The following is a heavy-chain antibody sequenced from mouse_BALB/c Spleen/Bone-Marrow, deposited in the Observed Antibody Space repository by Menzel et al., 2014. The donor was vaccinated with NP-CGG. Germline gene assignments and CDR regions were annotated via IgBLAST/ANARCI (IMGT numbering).Heavy chain of an antibody. CDR3: ARDNYYGSSTGFAY. Sequence: VQLQQSGPELVKPGASVKVSCKASGYAFTSYNMYWVKQSHGKSLGWIGYIDPYNGGTSYNQKFKGKATLTVDKSSSTAYMHLNSLTSEDSAVYYCARDNYYGSSTGFAYWGQGTLVTVSA. CDR1: GYAFTSYN. CDR2: IDPYNGGT. J-gene: IGHJ3*01. V-gene: IGHV1S135*01. D-gene: IGHD1-1*01.